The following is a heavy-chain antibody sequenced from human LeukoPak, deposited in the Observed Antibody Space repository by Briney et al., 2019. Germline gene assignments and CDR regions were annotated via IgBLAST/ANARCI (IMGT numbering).Heavy chain of an antibody. CDR3: ARGRVENPPPDDFWSGYPIFAFDI. CDR1: GGSFSGYY. CDR2: INHSGST. V-gene: IGHV4-34*01. Sequence: SETLSLTCAVYGGSFSGYYWSWIRQPPGKGLEWIGEINHSGSTNYNPSLKSRVTISVDTSKNQFSLKLSSVTAADTAVYYCARGRVENPPPDDFWSGYPIFAFDIWGQGTMVTVSS. J-gene: IGHJ3*02. D-gene: IGHD3-3*01.